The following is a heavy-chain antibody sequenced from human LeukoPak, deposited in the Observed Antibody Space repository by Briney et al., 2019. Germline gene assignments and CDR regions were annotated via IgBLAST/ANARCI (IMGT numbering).Heavy chain of an antibody. CDR2: ISSSSSTI. Sequence: GGSLRLSCAASGFTFSSYSMNWVRQAPGKGLEWVSYISSSSSTIYYADSVKGRFTISRDNAKNSLYLQMNSLRAEDTAVYYCARIDYYGSGRNGMDVWGQGTTVTVSS. J-gene: IGHJ6*02. CDR3: ARIDYYGSGRNGMDV. D-gene: IGHD3-10*01. CDR1: GFTFSSYS. V-gene: IGHV3-48*04.